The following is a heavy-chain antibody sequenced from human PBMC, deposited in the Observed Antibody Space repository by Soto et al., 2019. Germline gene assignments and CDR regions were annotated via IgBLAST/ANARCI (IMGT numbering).Heavy chain of an antibody. J-gene: IGHJ4*02. D-gene: IGHD6-13*01. CDR1: GGSISSGGHY. Sequence: PSETLSLTCAVSGGSISSGGHYLSWIRQHPGKGLEWIGYIYHSGSTYYNPSLKSRVTISVDTSEKQFSLQLSSVTAADTAVYYCARVVYSGNFFDYWGQGTPVTVSS. CDR2: IYHSGST. V-gene: IGHV4-31*11. CDR3: ARVVYSGNFFDY.